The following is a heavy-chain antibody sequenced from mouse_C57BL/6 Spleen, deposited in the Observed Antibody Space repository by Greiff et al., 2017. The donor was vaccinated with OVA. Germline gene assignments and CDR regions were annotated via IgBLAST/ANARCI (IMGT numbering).Heavy chain of an antibody. CDR1: GYTFTSYW. D-gene: IGHD3-3*01. J-gene: IGHJ4*01. V-gene: IGHV1-61*01. Sequence: VQLQQPGAELVRPGSSVKLSCKASGYTFTSYWMDWVKQRPGQGLEWIGNIYPSDSETHYNQKFKDKATLTVDKSSSTAYMQLSSLTSEDSAVYYCARVGRYAMDYWGQGTSVTVSS. CDR2: IYPSDSET. CDR3: ARVGRYAMDY.